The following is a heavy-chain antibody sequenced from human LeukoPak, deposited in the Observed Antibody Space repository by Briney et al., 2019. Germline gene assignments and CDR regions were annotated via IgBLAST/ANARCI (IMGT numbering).Heavy chain of an antibody. J-gene: IGHJ4*02. D-gene: IGHD4-17*01. CDR1: GGTFSSYA. V-gene: IGHV1-69*01. CDR3: AREDGETVTRFDY. CDR2: IIPIFGTA. Sequence: GSSVKVSCKASGGTFSSYAISWVRQAPGQGLEWMGGIIPIFGTANYAQKFQGRVTITADESTSTAYMELSSLRSEGTALYYCAREDGETVTRFDYWGQGTLVTVSS.